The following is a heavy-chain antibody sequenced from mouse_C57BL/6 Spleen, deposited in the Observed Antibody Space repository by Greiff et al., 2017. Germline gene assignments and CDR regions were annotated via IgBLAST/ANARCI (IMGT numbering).Heavy chain of an antibody. J-gene: IGHJ4*01. CDR2: ISYDGSN. V-gene: IGHV3-6*01. CDR3: AREGGLRPLYAMDY. CDR1: GYSITSGYY. D-gene: IGHD2-4*01. Sequence: EVKLLESGPGLVKPSQSLSLTCSVTGYSITSGYYWNWIRQFPGNKLEWMGYISYDGSNNYNPSLKNRISITRDTSKNQFFLKLNSVTTEDTATYYCAREGGLRPLYAMDYWGQGTSVTVSS.